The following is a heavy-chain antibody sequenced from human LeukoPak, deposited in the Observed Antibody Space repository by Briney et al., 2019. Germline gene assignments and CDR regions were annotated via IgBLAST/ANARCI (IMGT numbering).Heavy chain of an antibody. Sequence: GGSLRLSCAASGFTFSSYWMSWVRQAPGKGLEWVANIKQDGSEKNYVDSVKGRFTISRDNAKNSLYLQMNSLRAEDTAVYYCARNWQQRVGSTASDYWGQGTLVTVPS. CDR3: ARNWQQRVGSTASDY. D-gene: IGHD1-1*01. CDR1: GFTFSSYW. J-gene: IGHJ4*02. V-gene: IGHV3-7*01. CDR2: IKQDGSEK.